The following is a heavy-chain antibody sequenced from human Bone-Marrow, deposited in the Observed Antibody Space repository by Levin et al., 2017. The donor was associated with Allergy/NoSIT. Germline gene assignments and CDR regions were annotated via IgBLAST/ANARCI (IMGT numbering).Heavy chain of an antibody. V-gene: IGHV4-34*01. CDR1: GGSFSGYY. CDR3: ARGPLWFGELLFAFDS. J-gene: IGHJ3*02. Sequence: SETLSPTCAVYGGSFSGYYWSWIRQLPGKGLEWIGEINHSGSTNYNPSLKSRVTISVDTSKNQFSLKLSSVTAADTAVYYCARGPLWFGELLFAFDSWGQGTMVTVSS. D-gene: IGHD3-10*01. CDR2: INHSGST.